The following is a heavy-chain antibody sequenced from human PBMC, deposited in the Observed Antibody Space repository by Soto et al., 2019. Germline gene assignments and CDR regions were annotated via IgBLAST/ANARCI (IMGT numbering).Heavy chain of an antibody. D-gene: IGHD3-22*01. J-gene: IGHJ5*02. CDR1: GYTFYRYG. CDR3: ARDTQQDSNGYYLEWFDP. CDR2: INPSNDNT. V-gene: IGHV1-18*01. Sequence: ASVKVSCKASGYTFYRYGITWVRQAPGQGLEWMGWINPSNDNTNYAQKFRGRVTMTTDASTSPAHMELRSLKSDDTAVYYCARDTQQDSNGYYLEWFDPWGQGTLVTDSS.